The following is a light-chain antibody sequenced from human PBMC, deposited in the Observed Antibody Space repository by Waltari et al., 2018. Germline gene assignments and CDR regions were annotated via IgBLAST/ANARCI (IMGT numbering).Light chain of an antibody. Sequence: EIVLTQSPGPLSLSPGERATLSCRASQSVSSSYLAWYQPKPGQAPSLLIDGASSRATGIPDRFSGSGSGTDFTLTISRLEPEDFAVYYCQQYGSSPMFAFGQGTKLEIK. CDR2: GAS. J-gene: IGKJ2*01. CDR3: QQYGSSPMFA. V-gene: IGKV3-20*01. CDR1: QSVSSSY.